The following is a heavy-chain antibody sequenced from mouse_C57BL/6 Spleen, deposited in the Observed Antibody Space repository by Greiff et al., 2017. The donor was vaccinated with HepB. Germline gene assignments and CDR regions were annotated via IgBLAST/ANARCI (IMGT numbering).Heavy chain of an antibody. Sequence: QVQLQQPGAELVMPGASVKLSCKASGYTFTSYWMHWVKQRPGQGLEWIGEIDPSDSYTNYNQKFKGKSTLTVGKSSSTAYMQLSSLTSEDSAVYYCARSGNWAWFAYWGQGTLVTVSA. V-gene: IGHV1-69*01. D-gene: IGHD4-1*01. CDR2: IDPSDSYT. J-gene: IGHJ3*01. CDR1: GYTFTSYW. CDR3: ARSGNWAWFAY.